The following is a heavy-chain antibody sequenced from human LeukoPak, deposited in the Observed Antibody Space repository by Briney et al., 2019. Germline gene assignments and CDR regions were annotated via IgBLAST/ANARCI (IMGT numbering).Heavy chain of an antibody. CDR3: ARVDHYDFWVFP. Sequence: PSETLSLTCAVSGGSISSGGYSWSWIRQPPGKGLEWIGYISYSGNTYYNPSLKSRVTISVDTSKNQFSLKLGSVTAADTAVYYCARVDHYDFWVFPWGQGTLVTVSS. V-gene: IGHV4-30-4*07. CDR1: GGSISSGGYS. J-gene: IGHJ5*02. D-gene: IGHD3-3*01. CDR2: ISYSGNT.